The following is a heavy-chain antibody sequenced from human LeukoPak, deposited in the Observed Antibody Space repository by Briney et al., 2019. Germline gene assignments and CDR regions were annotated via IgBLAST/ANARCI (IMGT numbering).Heavy chain of an antibody. V-gene: IGHV3-48*02. J-gene: IGHJ4*02. D-gene: IGHD7-27*01. CDR1: RFTFSTYN. CDR3: ASNGDPYYFDY. Sequence: GGSLRLSCAASRFTFSTYNMNWIRQAPGKGLEWVSYISSGSRTIYYAGSVKGRFTISRDNAKNSLYLQMNSLRDDDTAVYYCASNGDPYYFDYWGQGTLVTVSS. CDR2: ISSGSRTI.